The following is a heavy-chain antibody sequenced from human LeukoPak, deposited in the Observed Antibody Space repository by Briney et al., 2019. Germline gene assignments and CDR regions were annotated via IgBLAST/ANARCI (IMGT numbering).Heavy chain of an antibody. CDR2: ISSGGTI. CDR3: ARESIAVAGAPFDY. CDR1: GFTFSSYE. V-gene: IGHV3-48*03. Sequence: GGSLRLSCAASGFTFSSYEMNWVRQAPGKGLEWVSYISSGGTIYDADSVKGRFTISRDNAKNSLYLQMNSLRAEDTAVYYCARESIAVAGAPFDYWGQGTLVTVSS. D-gene: IGHD6-19*01. J-gene: IGHJ4*02.